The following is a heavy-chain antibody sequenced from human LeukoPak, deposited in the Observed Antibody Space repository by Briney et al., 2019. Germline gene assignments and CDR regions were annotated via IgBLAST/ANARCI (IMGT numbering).Heavy chain of an antibody. V-gene: IGHV1-2*06. J-gene: IGHJ4*02. CDR3: ARVRFGELAFDY. D-gene: IGHD3-10*01. Sequence: GASVKVSCKASGYIFTDYYIHWVRQAPGQGLEWMGRINPSSGGANYAQKFQGRVTMTRDTSISTAYMELRRLRSDDAAVYYCARVRFGELAFDYWGQGTLVTVSS. CDR2: INPSSGGA. CDR1: GYIFTDYY.